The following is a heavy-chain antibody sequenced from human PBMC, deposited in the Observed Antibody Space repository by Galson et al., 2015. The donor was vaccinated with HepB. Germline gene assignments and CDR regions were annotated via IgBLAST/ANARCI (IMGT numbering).Heavy chain of an antibody. D-gene: IGHD1-26*01. J-gene: IGHJ4*02. Sequence: QSGAEVKKPGESLKISCKGSGYSFTSYWIGWVRQMPGKGLQWMGIVHPGDSDTRYGPSFQGHVTMSVDKASNTAYLQWSSLKASDTAMYFCVRRLQITSWVVDYWGQGTLVTVSS. V-gene: IGHV5-51*01. CDR2: VHPGDSDT. CDR1: GYSFTSYW. CDR3: VRRLQITSWVVDY.